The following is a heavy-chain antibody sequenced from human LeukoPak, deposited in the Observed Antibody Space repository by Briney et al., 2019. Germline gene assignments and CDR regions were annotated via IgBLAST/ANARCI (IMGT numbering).Heavy chain of an antibody. CDR3: ARGGGGSSWFVNWFDP. CDR2: INPNSGGT. D-gene: IGHD6-13*01. V-gene: IGHV1-2*02. CDR1: GYTFTGYY. J-gene: IGHJ5*02. Sequence: GASVKVSCKASGYTFTGYYMHWVRQAPGQGLEWMGWINPNSGGTNYAQKFQGRVTMTRDTSISTAYMELSRLRSDDTAVYYCARGGGGSSWFVNWFDPWGQGTLVTVSS.